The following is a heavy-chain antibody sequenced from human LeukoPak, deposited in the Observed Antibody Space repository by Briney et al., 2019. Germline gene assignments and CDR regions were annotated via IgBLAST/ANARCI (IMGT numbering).Heavy chain of an antibody. CDR1: GFSFSNYG. CDR3: GGAGGWYVNWFDP. V-gene: IGHV3-30*03. Sequence: GGSLRLSCAASGFSFSNYGMHWVRQAPGKGLEWVAVISYDGSNKYYADSVKGRFTVSRDNSKNTLYLQMNSLRAEDTAVYYCGGAGGWYVNWFDPWGQGTLVTVSS. J-gene: IGHJ5*02. D-gene: IGHD6-19*01. CDR2: ISYDGSNK.